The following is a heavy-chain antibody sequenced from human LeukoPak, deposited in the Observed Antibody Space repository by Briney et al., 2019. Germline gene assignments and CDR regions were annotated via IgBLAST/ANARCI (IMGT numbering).Heavy chain of an antibody. CDR3: ASPLDSSGYYYYFDF. D-gene: IGHD3-22*01. Sequence: SETLSLTCTVSGGSISSYYWSWIRQPPGKGLEGFRYNYYSGSTNYNPSLKSRVTISVDTSKNQFSLKLSSVTAADSAVYYCASPLDSSGYYYYFDFWGQGTLVTVSS. CDR1: GGSISSYY. V-gene: IGHV4-59*01. J-gene: IGHJ4*02. CDR2: NYYSGST.